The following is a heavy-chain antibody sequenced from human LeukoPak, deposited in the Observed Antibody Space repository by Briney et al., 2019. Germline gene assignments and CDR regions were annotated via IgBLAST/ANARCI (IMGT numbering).Heavy chain of an antibody. D-gene: IGHD3-10*01. CDR3: ARDLGTMLRGSRRGYDGNYYYMDV. CDR1: GGSISPYY. CDR2: FFYSGST. J-gene: IGHJ6*03. V-gene: IGHV4-59*12. Sequence: SETLSLTCTVSGGSISPYYWSWIRQPPGKGLEWIGYFFYSGSTNYNPSLKGRVIISIDTSKNQISLKLSSVTAADTAVYYCARDLGTMLRGSRRGYDGNYYYMDVWGKGTTVTISS.